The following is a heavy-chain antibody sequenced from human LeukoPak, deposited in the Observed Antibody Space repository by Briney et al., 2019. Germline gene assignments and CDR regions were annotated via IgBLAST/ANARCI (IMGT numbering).Heavy chain of an antibody. CDR2: IYTSGST. CDR1: GGSISSYY. J-gene: IGHJ4*02. CDR3: ARDTGYSSGWYYFDY. Sequence: PSETLSLTCTVSGGSISSYYWSWIRQPAGKGLEWIGRIYTSGSTYYNPSLKSRVTISVDTSKNQFSLKLSSVTAADTAVYYCARDTGYSSGWYYFDYWGQGTLVTVSS. D-gene: IGHD6-19*01. V-gene: IGHV4-4*07.